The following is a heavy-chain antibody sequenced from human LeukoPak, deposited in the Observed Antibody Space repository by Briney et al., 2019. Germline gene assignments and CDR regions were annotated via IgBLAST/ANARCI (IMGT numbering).Heavy chain of an antibody. CDR1: AFSIRIYW. J-gene: IGHJ3*02. V-gene: IGHV3-74*01. CDR3: TREGEGFDI. CDR2: MNGDGSGI. D-gene: IGHD3-16*01. Sequence: GGSLRLSCGASAFSIRIYWMHWVRQAPGKGLVWVSGMNGDGSGITYEDSVKGRFTISRDNAKNILYLQMNSLRVEDTAVYYCTREGEGFDIWGQGTMVTVSS.